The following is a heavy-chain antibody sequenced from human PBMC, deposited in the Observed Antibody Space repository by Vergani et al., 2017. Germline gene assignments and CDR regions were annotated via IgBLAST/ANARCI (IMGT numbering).Heavy chain of an antibody. V-gene: IGHV4-31*03. Sequence: QVQLQQWGAGLLKPSETLSLTCTVSGGSISSGGYYWSWIRQHPGKGLEWIGYIYYSGSTYYNPSLKSRVTISVDTSKNQFSLKLSSVTAADTAVYYCARVFDGDYFPFDYWGQGTLVTVSS. J-gene: IGHJ4*02. CDR2: IYYSGST. D-gene: IGHD2/OR15-2a*01. CDR1: GGSISSGGYY. CDR3: ARVFDGDYFPFDY.